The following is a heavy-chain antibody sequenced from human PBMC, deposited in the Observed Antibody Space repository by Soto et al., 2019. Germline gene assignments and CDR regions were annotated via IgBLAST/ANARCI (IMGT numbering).Heavy chain of an antibody. J-gene: IGHJ5*02. D-gene: IGHD3-3*01. CDR2: IKSDGSST. V-gene: IGHV3-74*01. CDR3: ASSHWSGYVYDH. Sequence: EVHLVESGGGLVQPGGSLRLSCAASGFTFSSYWMHWVRQVPGKGLVWVSRIKSDGSSTNYADSVEGRFTISRDNAKNALYLQMNSLRAEDTAVYFCASSHWSGYVYDHWGQGTLVTVSS. CDR1: GFTFSSYW.